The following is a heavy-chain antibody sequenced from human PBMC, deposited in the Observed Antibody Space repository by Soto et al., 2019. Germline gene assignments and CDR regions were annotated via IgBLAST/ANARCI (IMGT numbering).Heavy chain of an antibody. J-gene: IGHJ4*02. CDR1: GASIISHDW. Sequence: NPSATLSLTCSVCGASIISHDWWLWIRQTPGKGLEWIGEIFHSGRTNYSPSFKSRVTISVDTSKSQFSLEMASVTAADTAVYYCARANLRSGWTFDHWGQGSLVTVSS. D-gene: IGHD6-19*01. V-gene: IGHV4-4*02. CDR3: ARANLRSGWTFDH. CDR2: IFHSGRT.